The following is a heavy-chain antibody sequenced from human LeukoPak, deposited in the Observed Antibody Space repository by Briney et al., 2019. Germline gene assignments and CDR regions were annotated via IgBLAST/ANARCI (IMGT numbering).Heavy chain of an antibody. J-gene: IGHJ3*02. V-gene: IGHV4-4*07. CDR1: GGSISSYY. CDR3: ARGALRVNDAFDI. Sequence: SETLSLTCTVSGGSISSYYWSWLRQPAGKGLEWIGRIYTSGSTNYNPSLKSRVTMSVDTSKNQFSLELSSVTAADTAVYYCARGALRVNDAFDIWGQGTMVTVSS. CDR2: IYTSGST. D-gene: IGHD4-17*01.